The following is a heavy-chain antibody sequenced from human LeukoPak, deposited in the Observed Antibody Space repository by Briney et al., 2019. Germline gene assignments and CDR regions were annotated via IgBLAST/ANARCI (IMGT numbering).Heavy chain of an antibody. V-gene: IGHV3-30-3*01. CDR3: ARGEWFGELFDY. CDR2: ISYDGSNK. J-gene: IGHJ4*02. Sequence: GGPLRLSCAASGFTFSSYAMHWVRQAPGKGLEWAAVISYDGSNKYYADSVKGRFTISRDNSKNTLYLQMNSLRAEDTAVYYCARGEWFGELFDYWGQGTLVTVSS. CDR1: GFTFSSYA. D-gene: IGHD3-10*01.